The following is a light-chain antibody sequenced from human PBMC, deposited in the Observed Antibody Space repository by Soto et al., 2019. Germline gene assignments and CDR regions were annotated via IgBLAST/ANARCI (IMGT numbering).Light chain of an antibody. CDR2: AAS. V-gene: IGKV1-39*01. CDR3: QQNFSIPIT. J-gene: IGKJ5*01. Sequence: DIQVTQSPSSLSASVGDGVTITCRASQSISTYLNWYHQKPGKAPDLLIYAASSLKSGVPSRFSGSGSGTHFTLTITGLQPADFATYYCQQNFSIPITFGQGTRLEIK. CDR1: QSISTY.